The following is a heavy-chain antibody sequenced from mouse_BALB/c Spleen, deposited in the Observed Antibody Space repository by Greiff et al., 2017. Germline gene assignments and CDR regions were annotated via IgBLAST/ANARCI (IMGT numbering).Heavy chain of an antibody. V-gene: IGHV5-4*02. Sequence: EVKLVESGGGLVKPGGSLKLSCAASGFTFSDYYMYWVCQTPEKRLEWVATISDGGSYTYYPDSVKGRFTISRDNAKNNLYLQMSSLKSEDTAMYYCARDQIYYDYGGFAYWGQGTLVTVSA. CDR3: ARDQIYYDYGGFAY. D-gene: IGHD2-4*01. CDR2: ISDGGSYT. CDR1: GFTFSDYY. J-gene: IGHJ3*01.